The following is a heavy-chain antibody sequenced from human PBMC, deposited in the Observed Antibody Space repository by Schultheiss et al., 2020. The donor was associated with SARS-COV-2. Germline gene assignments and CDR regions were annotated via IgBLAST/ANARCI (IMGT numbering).Heavy chain of an antibody. Sequence: GGSLRLSCAASGFTFSSYAMSWVRQAPGKGLEWVSAISGSGGSTYYADSVKGRFTISRDNSKNTLYLQMNSLRPEDTGVYYCAKLGIAARLSYFDYWGQGALVTVSS. V-gene: IGHV3-23*01. J-gene: IGHJ4*02. CDR2: ISGSGGST. CDR1: GFTFSSYA. CDR3: AKLGIAARLSYFDY. D-gene: IGHD6-6*01.